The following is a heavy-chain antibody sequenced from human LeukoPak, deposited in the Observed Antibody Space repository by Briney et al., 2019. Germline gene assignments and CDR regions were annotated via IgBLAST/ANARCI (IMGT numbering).Heavy chain of an antibody. V-gene: IGHV1-69*04. D-gene: IGHD3-10*01. Sequence: GSSVKVSCKASGGTFSSYTISWVRQAPGQGLEWMGRIIPILGIANYAQKFQGRVTITADKSTSTAYMELSSLRSEDTAVYYCARDASDYYGSGSYYVYWGQGTLVTVSS. CDR1: GGTFSSYT. CDR3: ARDASDYYGSGSYYVY. CDR2: IIPILGIA. J-gene: IGHJ4*02.